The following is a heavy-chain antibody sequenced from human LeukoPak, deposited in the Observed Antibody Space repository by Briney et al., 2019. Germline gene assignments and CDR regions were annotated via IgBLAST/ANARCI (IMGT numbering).Heavy chain of an antibody. Sequence: SETLSLTCTVSGGSISSSSYYWGWIRQPPGKGREGIGSIYYSGSTYYNPSLKSRVTISVDTSKNQFSLKLSSVTAADTAAYYCARHRAPTVIVWFDPWGQGTLVTVSS. V-gene: IGHV4-39*01. CDR3: ARHRAPTVIVWFDP. CDR1: GGSISSSSYY. D-gene: IGHD2/OR15-2a*01. J-gene: IGHJ5*02. CDR2: IYYSGST.